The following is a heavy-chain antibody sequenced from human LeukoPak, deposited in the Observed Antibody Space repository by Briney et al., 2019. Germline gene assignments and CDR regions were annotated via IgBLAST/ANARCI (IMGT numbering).Heavy chain of an antibody. Sequence: KPGGSLRLSCAASGFTFSSYSMNWVRQAPGKGLEWVSSISSSSSYIYYADSVKGRFTISRDNAKNSLYLQMNSLRVEDTAVYYCASSGSGSKGNDAFDIWGQGTMVTVSS. CDR1: GFTFSSYS. D-gene: IGHD3-10*01. J-gene: IGHJ3*02. V-gene: IGHV3-21*01. CDR3: ASSGSGSKGNDAFDI. CDR2: ISSSSSYI.